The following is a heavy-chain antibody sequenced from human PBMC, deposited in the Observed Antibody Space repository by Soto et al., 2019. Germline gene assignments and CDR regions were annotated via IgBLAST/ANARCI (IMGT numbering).Heavy chain of an antibody. Sequence: PSETLSLTCAVYGGSFSGYYWSWIRQPPGKGLEWIGEINHSGSTNYNPSLKSRVTISVDTSKNQFSLKLSSVTAADTAVYYCARGSRLHLGELSSKRTDFDYWGQGTLVTVSS. V-gene: IGHV4-34*01. CDR2: INHSGST. CDR1: GGSFSGYY. CDR3: ARGSRLHLGELSSKRTDFDY. J-gene: IGHJ4*02. D-gene: IGHD3-16*02.